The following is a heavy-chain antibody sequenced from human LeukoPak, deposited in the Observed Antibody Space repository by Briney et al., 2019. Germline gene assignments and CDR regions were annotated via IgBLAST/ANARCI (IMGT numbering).Heavy chain of an antibody. J-gene: IGHJ4*02. Sequence: GGSLRLSCPASGFTFSSYEMNWVRQAPGKGLEGVSYISSSGSTIYYADSVKGRLTTTRDNARNSLYLQMSSLRAEDTAVYYCAIGYDYGDYEGLDYWGQGTLVTVSS. CDR3: AIGYDYGDYEGLDY. CDR2: ISSSGSTI. CDR1: GFTFSSYE. D-gene: IGHD4-17*01. V-gene: IGHV3-48*03.